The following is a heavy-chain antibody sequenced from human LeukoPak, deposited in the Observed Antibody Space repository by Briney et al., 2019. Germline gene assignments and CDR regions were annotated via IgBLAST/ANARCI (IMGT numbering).Heavy chain of an antibody. D-gene: IGHD4-23*01. Sequence: SETLSLTCTVSGGSISSYYWIWIRQPPGKGLEWIGYIYYSGSTNYNPPLKSRVTISVDTSKNQFSLKLSSVTAADTAVYYCARGLVVMVTRAFDIWGQGTMVTVSS. CDR2: IYYSGST. J-gene: IGHJ3*02. V-gene: IGHV4-59*01. CDR3: ARGLVVMVTRAFDI. CDR1: GGSISSYY.